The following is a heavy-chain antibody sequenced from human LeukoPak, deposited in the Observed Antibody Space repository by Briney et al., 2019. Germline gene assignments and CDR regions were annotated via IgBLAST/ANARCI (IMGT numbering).Heavy chain of an antibody. Sequence: GGSLRLSCAASGFTFSRYGMQWVPQAPGKGLEGVAVISYDGSNKYYADSVKGRFTIYRDNSKNTLYLQMNSLRAEDTAVYYCAKGLEPFVIYLELDYWGQGTLVTVSS. V-gene: IGHV3-30*18. CDR1: GFTFSRYG. D-gene: IGHD1-1*01. J-gene: IGHJ4*02. CDR2: ISYDGSNK. CDR3: AKGLEPFVIYLELDY.